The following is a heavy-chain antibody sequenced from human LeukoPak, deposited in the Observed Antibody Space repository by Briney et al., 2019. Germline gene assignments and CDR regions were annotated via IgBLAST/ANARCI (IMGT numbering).Heavy chain of an antibody. D-gene: IGHD2-2*01. V-gene: IGHV4-59*01. CDR1: GGSISSYY. Sequence: SETLSLTCTVSGGSISSYYWSWIRQPPGKGLEWIGYIYYSGRTNYNPSLKSRVTISVDTSKNQFSLKLSSVTAADTAVYYCARSSIGYCSSTSCYARYYXXGMDVWGQGTTVTVSS. J-gene: IGHJ6*02. CDR2: IYYSGRT. CDR3: ARSSIGYCSSTSCYARYYXXGMDV.